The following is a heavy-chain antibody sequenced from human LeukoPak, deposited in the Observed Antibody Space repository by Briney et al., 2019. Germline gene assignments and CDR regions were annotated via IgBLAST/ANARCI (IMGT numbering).Heavy chain of an antibody. CDR1: GFTFDDYA. CDR3: AKTGDCSGGSCHT. J-gene: IGHJ5*02. CDR2: ISWNSGSI. Sequence: GGSLRLSCAASGFTFDDYAMHWVRQAPGKGLEWVSGISWNSGSIGYADSVKGRFTISRDNSKNTLYLQMNSLRAEDTAVYYCAKTGDCSGGSCHTWGQGTLVTVSS. D-gene: IGHD2-15*01. V-gene: IGHV3-9*01.